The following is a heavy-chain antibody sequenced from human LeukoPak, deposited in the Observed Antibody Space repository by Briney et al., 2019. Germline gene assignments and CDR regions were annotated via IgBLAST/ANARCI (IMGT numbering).Heavy chain of an antibody. J-gene: IGHJ5*02. CDR2: IYPGDSDT. Sequence: GESLKISCQGSGYSFTSYWIGWVRQMPGKGLEWMGIIYPGDSDTRYSPSFQGQVTISADKSISTAYLQWSSLKASDTAMYYCAIGVYDFWSGYPHNWFDPWGQGTLVTVSS. CDR3: AIGVYDFWSGYPHNWFDP. D-gene: IGHD3-3*01. CDR1: GYSFTSYW. V-gene: IGHV5-51*01.